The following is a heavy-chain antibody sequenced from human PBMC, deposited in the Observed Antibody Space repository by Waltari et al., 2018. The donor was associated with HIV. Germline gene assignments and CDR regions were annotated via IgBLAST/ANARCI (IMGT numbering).Heavy chain of an antibody. D-gene: IGHD5-18*01. CDR2: IYTSGST. J-gene: IGHJ3*02. V-gene: IGHV4-61*02. CDR1: GGSISSGSYH. CDR3: ARRGIQLWFYAFDI. Sequence: QVQLQESGPGLVKPSQTLSLTCTVSGGSISSGSYHCRWIRQPAGKGLEWIGRIYTSGSTNYNPSLKSRVTISVDTSKNQFSLKLSSVTAADTAVYYCARRGIQLWFYAFDIWGQGTMVTVSS.